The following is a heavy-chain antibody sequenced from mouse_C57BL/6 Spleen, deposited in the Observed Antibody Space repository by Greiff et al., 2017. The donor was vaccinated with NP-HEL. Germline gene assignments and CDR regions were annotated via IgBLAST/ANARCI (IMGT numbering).Heavy chain of an antibody. V-gene: IGHV1-82*01. J-gene: IGHJ2*01. CDR3: ARRGTTVAFDY. Sequence: QVQLQQSGPELVKPGASVKISCKASGYAFSSSWMNWVKQRPGKGLEWIGRIYPGDGDTNYNGKFKGKATLTADKSSSTAYMQLSSLTSEDSAVYFCARRGTTVAFDYWGQGTTLTVSS. CDR1: GYAFSSSW. D-gene: IGHD1-1*01. CDR2: IYPGDGDT.